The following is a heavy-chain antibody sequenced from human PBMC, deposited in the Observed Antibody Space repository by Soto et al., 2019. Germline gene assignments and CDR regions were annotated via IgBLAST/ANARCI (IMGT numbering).Heavy chain of an antibody. D-gene: IGHD3-22*01. Sequence: KTSETLSLTCTVSGGSISSGGYYWSWIRQHPGKGLEWIGYIYYSGSTYYNPSLKSRVTISVDTSKNQFSLKLSSVTAADTAVYYCARGVGYDSSGYSYYYFDYWGQGTLVTVSS. CDR3: ARGVGYDSSGYSYYYFDY. CDR2: IYYSGST. CDR1: GGSISSGGYY. V-gene: IGHV4-31*03. J-gene: IGHJ4*02.